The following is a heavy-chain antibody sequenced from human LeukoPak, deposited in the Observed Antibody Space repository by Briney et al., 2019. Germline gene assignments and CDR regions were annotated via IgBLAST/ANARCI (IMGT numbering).Heavy chain of an antibody. Sequence: PSETLSLTCTVSVGSISSSNYYWGWIPQPPGKGLEWIGSIYYSGNTYYNLYLKSRVNISVDASKNQFSLKLSSVTAADTAVYYCARDDLQLVRRLGGGTEYYYYYYMDVWGKGTTVNVSS. CDR2: IYYSGNT. CDR3: ARDDLQLVRRLGGGTEYYYYYYMDV. V-gene: IGHV4-39*07. D-gene: IGHD6-13*01. J-gene: IGHJ6*03. CDR1: VGSISSSNYY.